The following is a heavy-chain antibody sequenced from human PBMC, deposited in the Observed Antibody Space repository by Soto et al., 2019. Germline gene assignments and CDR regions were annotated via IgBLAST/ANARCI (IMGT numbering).Heavy chain of an antibody. V-gene: IGHV4-4*02. D-gene: IGHD1-7*01. CDR1: GGSISSSNW. CDR3: ARERKIGAAELLDD. J-gene: IGHJ4*02. Sequence: SETLSLTCAVSGGSISSSNWWSWVRQPPGKGLEWIGEIYHSGSTNYNPSLKSRVTISVDKSKNQFSLKLSSVTAADTAVYYCARERKIGAAELLDDWGQGTLVTVSS. CDR2: IYHSGST.